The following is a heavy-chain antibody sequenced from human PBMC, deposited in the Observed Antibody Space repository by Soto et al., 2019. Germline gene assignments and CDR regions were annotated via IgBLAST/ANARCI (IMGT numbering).Heavy chain of an antibody. D-gene: IGHD2-2*01. Sequence: PGESLKISCKGSGCSFSSYWIGWVRQMPGKGLEWMGIIYPGDSDTRYSPSFQGQVTISADKSISTAYLQRSSLKASDTAMYYCAKSTVAAEVFDIWGQGTMVTVSS. CDR2: IYPGDSDT. CDR3: AKSTVAAEVFDI. V-gene: IGHV5-51*01. J-gene: IGHJ3*02. CDR1: GCSFSSYW.